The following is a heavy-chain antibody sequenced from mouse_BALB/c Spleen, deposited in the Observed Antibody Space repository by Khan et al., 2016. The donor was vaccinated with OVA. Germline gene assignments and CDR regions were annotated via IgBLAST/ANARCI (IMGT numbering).Heavy chain of an antibody. Sequence: EVQLQESGPGLVKPSQTVSLTCTVTGISITSGNYRWSWIRQFPGNKLEWIGNIYYSGNVNYNPSLTSRTTITRDTSKNLFFLEMNSLTAEDTATDDYARDYGSLYWYFDVWGEGTTVTVSS. V-gene: IGHV3-5*02. J-gene: IGHJ1*01. CDR2: IYYSGNV. CDR3: ARDYGSLYWYFDV. D-gene: IGHD1-1*01. CDR1: GISITSGNYR.